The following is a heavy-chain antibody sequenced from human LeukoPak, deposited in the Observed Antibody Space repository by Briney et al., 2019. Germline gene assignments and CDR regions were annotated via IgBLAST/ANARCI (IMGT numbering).Heavy chain of an antibody. D-gene: IGHD6-19*01. V-gene: IGHV3-48*03. Sequence: GGSLRLSCADSGFTFSSYEMNWVRQAPGKGLEWVSYISSSGSTIYYADSVKGRFTISRDNSKNTLYLQMNSLRAEDTAVYYCAKDMQWLARWAFDIWGQGTMVTVSS. J-gene: IGHJ3*02. CDR2: ISSSGSTI. CDR3: AKDMQWLARWAFDI. CDR1: GFTFSSYE.